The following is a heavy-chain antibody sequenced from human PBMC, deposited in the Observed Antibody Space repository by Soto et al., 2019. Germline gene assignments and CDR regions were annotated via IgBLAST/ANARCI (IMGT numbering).Heavy chain of an antibody. CDR1: GGSISLYY. D-gene: IGHD3-16*01. Sequence: PSETLSLTCIVSGGSISLYYWSWIRQSPGKGLEWIGHIYYSGSTNYNSSLKSRLTISVDTSKNQFSLKLRSVTAADTAVYYCARHKGGYYSGVDVWGQGTTVTVSS. V-gene: IGHV4-59*08. CDR3: ARHKGGYYSGVDV. CDR2: IYYSGST. J-gene: IGHJ6*02.